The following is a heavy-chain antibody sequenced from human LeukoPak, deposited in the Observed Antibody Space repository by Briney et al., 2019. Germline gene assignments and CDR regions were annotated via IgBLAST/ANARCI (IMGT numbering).Heavy chain of an antibody. D-gene: IGHD5-24*01. CDR2: INPSGGST. Sequence: GASVKVSCKASGYTFTSYYMHWVRQAPGQGLEWMGMINPSGGSTNYAQKFQGRVTVTRDTSTNTVYMDLSSLTSDDTAVYYCARERDGGAPDYWGQGTLAIVSS. CDR3: ARERDGGAPDY. CDR1: GYTFTSYY. J-gene: IGHJ4*02. V-gene: IGHV1-46*01.